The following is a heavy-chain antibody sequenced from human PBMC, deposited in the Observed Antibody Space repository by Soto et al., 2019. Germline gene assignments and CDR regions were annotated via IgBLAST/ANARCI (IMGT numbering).Heavy chain of an antibody. Sequence: GGSLRLSCAASGFTFSSYAMSWVRQAPGKGLEWVSAISGSGGSTYYADSVKGRFTISRDNSKNTLYLQMNSLRAEDTAVYYCAKVPSDTMVRGVRSYWGQGTLVTVSS. V-gene: IGHV3-23*01. D-gene: IGHD3-10*01. CDR2: ISGSGGST. CDR3: AKVPSDTMVRGVRSY. J-gene: IGHJ4*02. CDR1: GFTFSSYA.